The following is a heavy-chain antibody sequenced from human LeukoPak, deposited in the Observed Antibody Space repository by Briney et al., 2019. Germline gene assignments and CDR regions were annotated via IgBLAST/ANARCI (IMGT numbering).Heavy chain of an antibody. D-gene: IGHD3-10*01. V-gene: IGHV3-23*01. CDR2: ISGSGRRT. J-gene: IGHJ3*02. CDR1: GFTFSFYA. Sequence: GGSLRLSCAASGFTFSFYAMSWVRQAPGKGLEWVFAISGSGRRTYYADSVKGRFTISRDNSKDTLYLQMNSLRAEDTAVYYCARERSRFFRGAFDIWGQGTMVTVSS. CDR3: ARERSRFFRGAFDI.